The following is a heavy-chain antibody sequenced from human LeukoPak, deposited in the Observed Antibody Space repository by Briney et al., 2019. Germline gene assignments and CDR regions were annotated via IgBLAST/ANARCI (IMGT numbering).Heavy chain of an antibody. Sequence: SETLSLTCTVSGYSISSGYYWAWLRQSPGKGLEWIGNVYHDGRTYYNPSLKSRVTISVDTSKNQFSLKLSSVTAADTAVYYCARAVLRYFDFDFDYWGQGTLVTVSS. CDR3: ARAVLRYFDFDFDY. D-gene: IGHD3-9*01. V-gene: IGHV4-38-2*02. J-gene: IGHJ4*02. CDR2: VYHDGRT. CDR1: GYSISSGYY.